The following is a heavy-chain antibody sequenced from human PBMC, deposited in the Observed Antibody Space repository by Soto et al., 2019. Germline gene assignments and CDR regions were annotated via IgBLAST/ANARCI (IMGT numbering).Heavy chain of an antibody. D-gene: IGHD3-10*01. CDR3: AKDGGYYGSGSYSVGENYYGMDV. Sequence: QVQLVESGGGVVQPGGSLRLSCAASGFTFSSYGMHWVRQAPGKGLEWVAVISYDGSNKYYADSVKGRFTISRDNSKNTLYREINRLRADDTVVCFCAKDGGYYGSGSYSVGENYYGMDVWGQGTTVTVSS. J-gene: IGHJ6*02. CDR1: GFTFSSYG. CDR2: ISYDGSNK. V-gene: IGHV3-30*18.